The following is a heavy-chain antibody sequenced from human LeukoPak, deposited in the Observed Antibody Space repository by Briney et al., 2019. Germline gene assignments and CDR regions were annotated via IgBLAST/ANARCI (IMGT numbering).Heavy chain of an antibody. J-gene: IGHJ4*02. CDR1: GYTFTSYV. Sequence: ASVKVSCKASGYTFTSYVISWVRPAPGQGLEWIGWISAYNGNTNYAQKLQGRVTMTTDTSTSTAYRELRSLRSNDTAVYYCASGVLTGTGFDYWGQGTPVTVSS. V-gene: IGHV1-18*01. D-gene: IGHD1-20*01. CDR3: ASGVLTGTGFDY. CDR2: ISAYNGNT.